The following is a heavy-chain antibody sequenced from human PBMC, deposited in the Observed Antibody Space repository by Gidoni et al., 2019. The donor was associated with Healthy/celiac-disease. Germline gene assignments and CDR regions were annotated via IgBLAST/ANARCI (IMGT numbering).Heavy chain of an antibody. CDR3: ARDGGSYYGIEGDGMDV. CDR1: GFTFSSYG. V-gene: IGHV3-33*01. CDR2: IWYDGSNK. Sequence: QVQLVESGGGVVQPGRSLRLSCAASGFTFSSYGVHWVRQAPGKVLEWVAVIWYDGSNKYFADSVKGRFTISRDNSKNTLYLQMNSLRAEDTAVYYCARDGGSYYGIEGDGMDVWGQGTTVTVSS. J-gene: IGHJ6*02. D-gene: IGHD1-26*01.